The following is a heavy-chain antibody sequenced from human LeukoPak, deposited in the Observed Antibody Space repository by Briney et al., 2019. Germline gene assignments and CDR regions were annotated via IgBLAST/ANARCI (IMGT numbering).Heavy chain of an antibody. CDR3: MDV. V-gene: IGHV3-23*05. CDR1: GFAFSSYS. D-gene: IGHD5-12*01. CDR2: VGSDNKP. J-gene: IGHJ6*02. Sequence: PGGSLRLSCAASGFAFSSYSMNWVRQAPGKGLEWVSSVGSDNKPHYSESVKGRFAISRDNSKSMLFLQLNSLRAEDTALYVAMDVWGQGTTVTVSS.